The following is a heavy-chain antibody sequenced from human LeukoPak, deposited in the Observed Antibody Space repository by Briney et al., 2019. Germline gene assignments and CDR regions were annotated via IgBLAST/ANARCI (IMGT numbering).Heavy chain of an antibody. CDR3: AKALTGYYRVYYYYGMDV. CDR2: ISGSGGGT. CDR1: GFTFSSYA. Sequence: GGSLRLSCAASGFTFSSYAMSWVRQAPGKGLEWVSAISGSGGGTYYADSVKGRFTISRDNSKNTLYLQMNSLRAEDTAVYYCAKALTGYYRVYYYYGMDVWGQGTTVTVSS. V-gene: IGHV3-23*01. D-gene: IGHD3-9*01. J-gene: IGHJ6*02.